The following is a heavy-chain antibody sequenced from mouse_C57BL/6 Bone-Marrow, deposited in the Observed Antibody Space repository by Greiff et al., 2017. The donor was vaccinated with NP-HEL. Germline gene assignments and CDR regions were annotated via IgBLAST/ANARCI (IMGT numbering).Heavy chain of an antibody. J-gene: IGHJ2*01. D-gene: IGHD3-3*01. Sequence: QVHVKQSGAELVKSGASVKLSCKASGYTFTSYWMHWVKQRPGQGLEWIGMIHPNSGSTNYNEKFKSKATLTVDKSSSTAYMQLSSLTSEDSAVYYCARWEGRPDYWGQGTTLTVSS. CDR2: IHPNSGST. CDR1: GYTFTSYW. V-gene: IGHV1-64*01. CDR3: ARWEGRPDY.